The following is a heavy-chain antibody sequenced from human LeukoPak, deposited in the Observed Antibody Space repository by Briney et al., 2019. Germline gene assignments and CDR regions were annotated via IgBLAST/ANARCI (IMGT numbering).Heavy chain of an antibody. Sequence: SETLSLTCTVSGGSISSSPYYWGWIRQPPGKGLEWIGNIYYSGSTYYNASLKTRVTISVDTSKNQFSLKLTSVTAADTAGYYCARHASVDGNWPRPLDYWGQGSLVTVSS. D-gene: IGHD6-19*01. J-gene: IGHJ4*02. CDR1: GGSISSSPYY. V-gene: IGHV4-39*01. CDR3: ARHASVDGNWPRPLDY. CDR2: IYYSGST.